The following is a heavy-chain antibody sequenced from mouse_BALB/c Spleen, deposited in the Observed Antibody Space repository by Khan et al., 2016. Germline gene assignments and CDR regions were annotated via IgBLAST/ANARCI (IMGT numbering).Heavy chain of an antibody. CDR3: TRSYYGYFAMDY. CDR2: IFPESGST. D-gene: IGHD1-2*01. CDR1: GYTFTDYY. J-gene: IGHJ4*01. Sequence: QVQLQQSGTELPRPGASVKLSCKASGYTFTDYYLHWVKQRTGQGLEWIGEIFPESGSTYYNEKFKGKASLTGEQSSSTASLQLSSLTSEDSAVYFCTRSYYGYFAMDYWGHGSSVTVSS. V-gene: IGHV1-77*01.